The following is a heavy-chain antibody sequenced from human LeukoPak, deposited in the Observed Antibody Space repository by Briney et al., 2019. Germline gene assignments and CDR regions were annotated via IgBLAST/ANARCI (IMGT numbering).Heavy chain of an antibody. CDR2: INHSGST. V-gene: IGHV4-34*01. J-gene: IGHJ4*02. D-gene: IGHD3-22*01. CDR1: GGSFSGYY. Sequence: PSETLSLTCAVYGGSFSGYYWSWIRQPPGEGLEWIGEINHSGSTNYNPSLKSRVTISVDTSKNQFSLKLSSVTAADTAVYYCASLRVDSSGYYYNYWGQGTLVTVSS. CDR3: ASLRVDSSGYYYNY.